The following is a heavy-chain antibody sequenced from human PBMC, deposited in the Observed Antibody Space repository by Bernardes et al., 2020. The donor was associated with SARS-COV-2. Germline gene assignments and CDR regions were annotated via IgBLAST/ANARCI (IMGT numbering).Heavy chain of an antibody. CDR2: IGPSSRDI. CDR3: ARRLIVEARAGLDY. D-gene: IGHD2-15*01. CDR1: GFTFSSYS. J-gene: IGHJ4*02. Sequence: SLRLSCAASGFTFSSYSMYWVRQTPGKGLEWVSHIGPSSRDISCADSVKGRFTTSRDDAKNSLYLQMNSLAAEDTAVYYCARRLIVEARAGLDYWGQGTLVTVCS. V-gene: IGHV3-21*05.